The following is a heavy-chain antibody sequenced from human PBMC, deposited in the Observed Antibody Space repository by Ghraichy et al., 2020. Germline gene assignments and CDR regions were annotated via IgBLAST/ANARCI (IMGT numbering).Heavy chain of an antibody. V-gene: IGHV3-23*01. CDR3: AKGFTYFDY. CDR1: GFTFKNYA. J-gene: IGHJ4*02. CDR2: ISGGSDNI. Sequence: GRSLRLSCAASGFTFKNYAMSWVRQAPGKGLEWVSAISGGSDNIYYADSVKGRFTISRDNSNHTVYLQMSGLRAEDTAVYYCAKGFTYFDYWGQGTLVTVSS. D-gene: IGHD3-10*01.